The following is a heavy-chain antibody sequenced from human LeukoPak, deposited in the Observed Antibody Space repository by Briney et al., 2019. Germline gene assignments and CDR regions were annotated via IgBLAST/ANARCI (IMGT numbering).Heavy chain of an antibody. Sequence: GESLKISCKGSGYNFTSYWIGWVRQMPGKGLEWMGIIYPADSGTKYGPSFQGQVTISADKSISTAYLQWSSLEASDTAMYYCARLSGGSVLYWGQGTLVTVSS. CDR3: ARLSGGSVLY. V-gene: IGHV5-51*01. J-gene: IGHJ4*02. CDR1: GYNFTSYW. CDR2: IYPADSGT. D-gene: IGHD3-10*01.